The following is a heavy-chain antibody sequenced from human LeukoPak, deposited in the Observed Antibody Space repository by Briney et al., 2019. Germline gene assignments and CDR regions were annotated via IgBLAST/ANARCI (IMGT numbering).Heavy chain of an antibody. CDR1: GYTFTNYG. D-gene: IGHD3-10*01. J-gene: IGHJ4*02. Sequence: ASVKVSCKASGYTFTNYGFSWVRQAPGQGLEWMGWISAYTGNTNYAQKLQGRVTMTTDTSTSTAYMELRSLRSDDTAMYYCARDTDYYGSGSYFSFSDYWGQGTLVTVSS. CDR3: ARDTDYYGSGSYFSFSDY. CDR2: ISAYTGNT. V-gene: IGHV1-18*01.